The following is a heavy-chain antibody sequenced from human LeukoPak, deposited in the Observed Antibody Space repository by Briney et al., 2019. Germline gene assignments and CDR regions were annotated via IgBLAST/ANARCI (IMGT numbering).Heavy chain of an antibody. Sequence: SVKVSCKAPGGTFSSYAINWVRQAPGQGLEWMGGIIPIFGKANYAQKFQGRVTITADESTRTAYMELSSLRSEDTAVFYCARGWLAETTVVTPYNYWGRGTLVSVSS. V-gene: IGHV1-69*13. CDR1: GGTFSSYA. J-gene: IGHJ4*02. CDR3: ARGWLAETTVVTPYNY. D-gene: IGHD4-23*01. CDR2: IIPIFGKA.